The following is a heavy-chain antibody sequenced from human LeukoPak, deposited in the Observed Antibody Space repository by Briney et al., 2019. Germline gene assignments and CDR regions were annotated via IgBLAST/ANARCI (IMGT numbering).Heavy chain of an antibody. J-gene: IGHJ4*02. V-gene: IGHV4-31*03. CDR3: ARGGGYGDYDGKSFDY. D-gene: IGHD4-17*01. CDR2: IYYSGST. CDR1: GGSISSGGYY. Sequence: TSQTLSLTCTVSGGSISSGGYYWSWIRQHPGKGLEWIGYIYYSGSTYYNPSLKSRVTISVDTSKNQFSLKPSSVTAADTAVYYCARGGGYGDYDGKSFDYWGQGTLVTVSS.